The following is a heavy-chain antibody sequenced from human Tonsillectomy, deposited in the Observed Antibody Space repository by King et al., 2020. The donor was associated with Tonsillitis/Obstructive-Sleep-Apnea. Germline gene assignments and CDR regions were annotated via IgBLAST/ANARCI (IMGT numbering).Heavy chain of an antibody. CDR1: GFTFSSYA. Sequence: VQLVESGGGLVQPGGSLRLSCAASGFTFSSYAMSWVRQALGKGLEWVSAISGSGGSTYYADSVKGRFTISRDNSKNTLYLQMNSLRAEDTAVYYCAKDCYDFWSGYYPAYYSYIGMDVWGQGTTVTVSS. V-gene: IGHV3-23*04. CDR3: AKDCYDFWSGYYPAYYSYIGMDV. CDR2: ISGSGGST. D-gene: IGHD3-3*01. J-gene: IGHJ6*02.